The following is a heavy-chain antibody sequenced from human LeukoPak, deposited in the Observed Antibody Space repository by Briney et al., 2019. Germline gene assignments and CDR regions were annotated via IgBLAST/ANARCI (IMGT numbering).Heavy chain of an antibody. V-gene: IGHV1-69*04. CDR2: IIPIFGIA. D-gene: IGHD6-13*01. Sequence: SVKVSCKASGGTFSSYAISWVRQAPGQGLEWMGRIIPIFGIANYAQKFQGRVTITADKSTSTAYMELSSLRSEDTAVYYCARDQDRSSSGDYWGQGTLVTVSS. J-gene: IGHJ4*02. CDR1: GGTFSSYA. CDR3: ARDQDRSSSGDY.